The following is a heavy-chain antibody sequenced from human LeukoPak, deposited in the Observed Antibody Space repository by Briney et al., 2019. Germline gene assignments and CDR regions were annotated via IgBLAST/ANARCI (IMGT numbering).Heavy chain of an antibody. CDR3: AREAGTMIVVVITTFDY. J-gene: IGHJ4*02. Sequence: GGSLRLSCAASGFTFSSYWMSWVRQAPGKGLEWVANIKQDGSEKYYVDSVKGRFTISRDNAKNSLYLQMNSLRAEDTAMYYCAREAGTMIVVVITTFDYWGQGTLVTVSS. CDR2: IKQDGSEK. CDR1: GFTFSSYW. D-gene: IGHD3-22*01. V-gene: IGHV3-7*01.